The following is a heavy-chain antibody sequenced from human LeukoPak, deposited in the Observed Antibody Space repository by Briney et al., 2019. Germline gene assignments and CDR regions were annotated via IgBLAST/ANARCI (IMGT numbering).Heavy chain of an antibody. V-gene: IGHV3-74*01. CDR1: GFTFNNYW. Sequence: QTGGSLRLSCAASGFTFNNYWMHWVRQAPGKGLVWVSRISKDGSTTNYADSVKGRFTISRDNAKNTLYLQMNSLTAEDTALYYCARGASSGYRIDYWGQGTLVTVSS. CDR3: ARGASSGYRIDY. D-gene: IGHD5-18*01. J-gene: IGHJ4*02. CDR2: ISKDGSTT.